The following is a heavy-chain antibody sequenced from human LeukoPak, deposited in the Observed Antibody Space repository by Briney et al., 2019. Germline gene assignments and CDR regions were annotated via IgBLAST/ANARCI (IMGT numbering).Heavy chain of an antibody. J-gene: IGHJ4*02. Sequence: GGSLRLSCAASGFTFSSYNMNWVRQAPGKGLEWVSFISTSSSYIYYADSVKGRFTISRDSAKNSLYLQMNSLRAEDTAMYYCARDREGFGESYLDYWGQGTLVTVSS. D-gene: IGHD3-10*01. V-gene: IGHV3-21*01. CDR3: ARDREGFGESYLDY. CDR2: ISTSSSYI. CDR1: GFTFSSYN.